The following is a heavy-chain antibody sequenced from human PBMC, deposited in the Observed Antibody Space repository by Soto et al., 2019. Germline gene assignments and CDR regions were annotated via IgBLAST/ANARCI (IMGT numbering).Heavy chain of an antibody. CDR3: ARHRSSANWFDP. CDR1: GGSISSSSYY. Sequence: SETLSLTCTVSGGSISSSSYYWGWIRQPPGKRLEWIGSIYYSGSTYYNPSLKSRVTISVDTSKNQFSLKLSSVTAADTAVYYCARHRSSANWFDPWGQGTLVTVSS. D-gene: IGHD6-19*01. J-gene: IGHJ5*02. V-gene: IGHV4-39*01. CDR2: IYYSGST.